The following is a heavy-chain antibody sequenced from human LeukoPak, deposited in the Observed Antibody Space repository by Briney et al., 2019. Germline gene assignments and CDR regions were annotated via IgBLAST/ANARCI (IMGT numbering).Heavy chain of an antibody. CDR3: ATGSGGGY. CDR2: INPSGGTT. J-gene: IGHJ4*02. D-gene: IGHD3-10*01. Sequence: AASVKVSCKASGYTFTSYHMHWVRQAPGQGLEWMGIINPSGGTTNYAQKFRGRVTMTRDMSTSTVYMELSSLRSEDTAVYYCATGSGGGYWGQGTLVTVSS. V-gene: IGHV1-46*01. CDR1: GYTFTSYH.